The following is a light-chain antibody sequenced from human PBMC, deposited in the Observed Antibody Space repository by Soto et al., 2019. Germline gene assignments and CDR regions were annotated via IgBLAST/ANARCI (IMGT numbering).Light chain of an antibody. CDR3: QSYDSSLSAHYV. Sequence: QSVLTQPPSVSGAPGHRVTIPCTGSSPNIGATYDVQWYQQPPGTAPKLLIYGNSNRPSGVPDRFSGSKSGTSASLAITGLQADDEADYYCQSYDSSLSAHYVFGTGTKVTVL. CDR2: GNS. V-gene: IGLV1-40*01. CDR1: SPNIGATYD. J-gene: IGLJ1*01.